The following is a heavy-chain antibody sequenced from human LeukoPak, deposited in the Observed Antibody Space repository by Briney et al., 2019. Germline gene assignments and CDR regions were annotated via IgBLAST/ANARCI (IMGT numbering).Heavy chain of an antibody. V-gene: IGHV3-74*01. Sequence: PGGSLRLSCAASGFTFSNYWKHWVRQPPGKGLVWVSLINSDWSSTSYADSVKRRFTISRDNAKNTLYLQMNSLRAEDTAVYYCAREELRSRGVPNWGQGTLVTVSS. D-gene: IGHD3-10*01. CDR1: GFTFSNYW. CDR2: INSDWSST. CDR3: AREELRSRGVPN. J-gene: IGHJ4*02.